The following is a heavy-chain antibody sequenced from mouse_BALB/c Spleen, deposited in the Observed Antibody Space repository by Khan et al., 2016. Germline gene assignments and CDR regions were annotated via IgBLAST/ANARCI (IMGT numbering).Heavy chain of an antibody. CDR1: GYSITSDYA. D-gene: IGHD1-1*01. J-gene: IGHJ1*01. CDR3: ASSLHYFGSSYWYFDV. V-gene: IGHV3-2*02. CDR2: IGYSGST. Sequence: EVKLLESGPGLVKPSQSLSLTCTVTGYSITSDYAWNWFRQFPGNKLEWMGYIGYSGSTSYNPSLTSRISITRDTSRNQFFLQLNCVTTEDTSTEYCASSLHYFGSSYWYFDVWGAGTTVTVSS.